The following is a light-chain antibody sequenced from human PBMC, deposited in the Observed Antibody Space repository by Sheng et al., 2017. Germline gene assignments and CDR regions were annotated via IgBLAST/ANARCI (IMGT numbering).Light chain of an antibody. CDR2: HAS. CDR3: QQYFSSPET. Sequence: EIVLTQSPGTLSLSPGERATLSCRASQSVTNTYLAWYQQKPGQAPRLLIYHASTRANGVPDRFSGSVSGTDFTLTIASLEPEDFALYFCQQYFSSPETFGQGTKVEI. V-gene: IGKV3-20*01. CDR1: QSVTNTY. J-gene: IGKJ1*01.